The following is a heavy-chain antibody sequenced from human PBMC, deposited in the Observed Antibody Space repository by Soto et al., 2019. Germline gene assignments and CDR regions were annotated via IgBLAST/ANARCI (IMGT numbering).Heavy chain of an antibody. Sequence: SETLSLTCTVSGYSISSGYYWGWIRQPPGKGLEWIGSIYHSGSTYYNPSLKSRVTISVDTSKNQFSLKLSSVTAADTAVYYCATIPRETIAVAGYDYWGQGTLVTVSS. J-gene: IGHJ4*02. CDR1: GYSISSGYY. CDR3: ATIPRETIAVAGYDY. D-gene: IGHD6-19*01. CDR2: IYHSGST. V-gene: IGHV4-38-2*02.